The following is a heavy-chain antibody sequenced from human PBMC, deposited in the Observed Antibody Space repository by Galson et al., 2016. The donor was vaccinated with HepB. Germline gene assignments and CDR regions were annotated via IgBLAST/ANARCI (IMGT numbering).Heavy chain of an antibody. CDR1: GFNFNTYG. J-gene: IGHJ4*02. V-gene: IGHV3-33*03. Sequence: SLRLSCATSGFNFNTYGMHWVRQAPGKGLEWVAGIWTDGSNRYYADSVKGRFTISRDNSKNTLSLQMNSLRAEDTAVYYCARLDGRGDYITASLDYWGQGTLVTVSS. CDR3: ARLDGRGDYITASLDY. D-gene: IGHD4-17*01. CDR2: IWTDGSNR.